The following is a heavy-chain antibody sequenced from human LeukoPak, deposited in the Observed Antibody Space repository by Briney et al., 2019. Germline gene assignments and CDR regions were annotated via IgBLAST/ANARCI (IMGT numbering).Heavy chain of an antibody. CDR1: GYTFTSYG. Sequence: ASVKVSCKASGYTFTSYGISWVRQAPGQGLEWMGWISAYNGNTNYAQKLQGRVTMTTDTSTSTAYMELRSLRSEDTAIYYCATNLVVQYWITYMEVWGKGTTVTVSS. CDR3: ATNLVVQYWITYMEV. CDR2: ISAYNGNT. D-gene: IGHD1-1*01. J-gene: IGHJ6*03. V-gene: IGHV1-18*01.